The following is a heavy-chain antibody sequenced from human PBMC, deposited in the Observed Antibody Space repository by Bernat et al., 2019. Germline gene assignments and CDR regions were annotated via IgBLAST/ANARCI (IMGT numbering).Heavy chain of an antibody. Sequence: EVQLLESGGGLVQPGGSLRPSCAASGFTFNTYGMSWVRQAPGKGLEWVSGISGSGGNTYYADSVKGRFTISRDNSKNTLYLQMNGLRAEDTAIYYCAKDPSRVAPYYFEYWGQGTLVTVSS. D-gene: IGHD3-10*01. V-gene: IGHV3-23*01. CDR3: AKDPSRVAPYYFEY. CDR1: GFTFNTYG. CDR2: ISGSGGNT. J-gene: IGHJ4*02.